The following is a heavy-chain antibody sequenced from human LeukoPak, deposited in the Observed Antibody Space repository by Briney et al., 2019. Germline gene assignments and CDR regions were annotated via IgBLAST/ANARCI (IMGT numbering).Heavy chain of an antibody. Sequence: GGSLRLSCAASGFSFSRYGMKWVRQAPGKGLEWLSYIRSSDSTTYYADSVKGRFTISRDNSKNTLYLQMNSLRAEDTAVYYCAREYVYGDLSRGQGTLVTVSS. J-gene: IGHJ4*02. CDR2: IRSSDSTT. D-gene: IGHD4-17*01. V-gene: IGHV3-48*01. CDR3: AREYVYGDLS. CDR1: GFSFSRYG.